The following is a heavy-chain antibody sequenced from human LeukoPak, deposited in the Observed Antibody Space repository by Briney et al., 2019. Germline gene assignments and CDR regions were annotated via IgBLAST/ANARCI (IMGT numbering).Heavy chain of an antibody. D-gene: IGHD1-26*01. CDR3: ARDSGGYPGHFDH. J-gene: IGHJ4*02. CDR2: LHSDGSNT. CDR1: GFTFSGFW. Sequence: GGSLRRSCAASGFTFSGFWMHWVRQAPGKGQVWISRLHSDGSNTDYADSVKGRFTISRDNAKNTLYLQMNSLSAEDTAVYYCARDSGGYPGHFDHWGQGTLVTVSS. V-gene: IGHV3-74*01.